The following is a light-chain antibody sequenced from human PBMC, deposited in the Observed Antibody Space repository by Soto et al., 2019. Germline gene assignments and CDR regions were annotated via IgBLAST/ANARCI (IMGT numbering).Light chain of an antibody. V-gene: IGKV1-17*03. CDR3: LQHNTYPLS. CDR2: GAS. Sequence: DIQMTQSPSAMSASVGDRVTITCRASQAISHYLAWFHQRPGKVPKRLIYGASTLESGVPSRFSGSGSGTEVTLTISSLQPEDFGTYYCLQHNTYPLSFGGGTKVE. CDR1: QAISHY. J-gene: IGKJ4*01.